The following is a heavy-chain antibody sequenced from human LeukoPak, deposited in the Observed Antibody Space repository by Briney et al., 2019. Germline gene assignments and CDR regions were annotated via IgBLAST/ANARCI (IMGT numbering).Heavy chain of an antibody. CDR3: ARDDCSSISCYHNWFDP. CDR1: GFTFSSYW. J-gene: IGHJ5*02. V-gene: IGHV3-7*01. D-gene: IGHD2-2*01. Sequence: GGSLRLSCAASGFTFSSYWMSWVRQAPGKGLEWVANIKQDGSEKYYVDSVKGRFTFSRDNAKNSLYLQMNSLRAEDTAVYYCARDDCSSISCYHNWFDPWGQGTLVTVSS. CDR2: IKQDGSEK.